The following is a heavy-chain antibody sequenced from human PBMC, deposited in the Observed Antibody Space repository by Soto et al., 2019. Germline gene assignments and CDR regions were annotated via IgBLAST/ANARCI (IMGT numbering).Heavy chain of an antibody. CDR3: ARPASGGSRDAFDI. CDR2: IDPNDSFI. J-gene: IGHJ3*02. Sequence: GESLKISCQGSGYRFTGFWLNWVRQRPGKGLEWVGRIDPNDSFINYSPPFEGHVTISADKSISTAYLQWTRLQAADTAIYYCARPASGGSRDAFDIWGQGTMVTVS. V-gene: IGHV5-10-1*01. D-gene: IGHD2-15*01. CDR1: GYRFTGFW.